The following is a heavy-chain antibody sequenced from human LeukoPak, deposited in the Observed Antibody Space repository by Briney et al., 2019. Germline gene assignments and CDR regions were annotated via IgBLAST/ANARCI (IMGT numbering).Heavy chain of an antibody. Sequence: SETLSLTCAVYGGSFSGYYWSWIRQPPGRGLEWIGEINHSGSTNYNPSLKSRVTISVDTSKNQFSLKLSSVTAADTAVYYCARGWRSNWFDPWGQGTLVTVSS. D-gene: IGHD3-3*01. CDR2: INHSGST. J-gene: IGHJ5*02. V-gene: IGHV4-34*01. CDR1: GGSFSGYY. CDR3: ARGWRSNWFDP.